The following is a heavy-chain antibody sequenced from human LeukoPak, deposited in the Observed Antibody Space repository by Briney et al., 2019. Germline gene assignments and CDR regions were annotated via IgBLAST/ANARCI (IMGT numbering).Heavy chain of an antibody. Sequence: GGSLRLSCAASGFTFSSYSMNWVRQAPGKGLEWVSYISSSSSTIYYADSVKGRFTISRDNAKNSLYLQMNSLRAEDTAVYYCARDRGTTSTYYFDYWGQGTLVTVSS. CDR2: ISSSSSTI. CDR1: GFTFSSYS. J-gene: IGHJ4*02. CDR3: ARDRGTTSTYYFDY. D-gene: IGHD4-11*01. V-gene: IGHV3-48*01.